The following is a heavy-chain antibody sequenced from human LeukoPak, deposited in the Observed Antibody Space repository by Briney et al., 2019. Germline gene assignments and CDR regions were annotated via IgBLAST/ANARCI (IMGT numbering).Heavy chain of an antibody. Sequence: PSETLSLTCTVSGGSISSGGYYWSWIRQPPGKGLEWIGYIYHSGSTYYNPSLKSRVTISVDTSKNQFSLKLSSVTAADTAVYYCARATWYVGMDVWGQGTTVTVSS. CDR3: ARATWYVGMDV. CDR2: IYHSGST. V-gene: IGHV4-30-2*01. J-gene: IGHJ6*02. D-gene: IGHD1-14*01. CDR1: GGSISSGGYY.